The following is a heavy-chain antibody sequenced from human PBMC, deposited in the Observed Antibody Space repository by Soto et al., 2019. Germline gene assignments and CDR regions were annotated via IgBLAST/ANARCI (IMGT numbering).Heavy chain of an antibody. D-gene: IGHD2-15*01. CDR2: IYKSATT. J-gene: IGHJ5*01. V-gene: IGHV4-30-4*01. CDR1: GDSISNLDYF. Sequence: SETLTLTCSVSGDSISNLDYFWAWIRQPPGQALEYIGYIYKSATTYYNPSFESRVAISVDTSKSQFSLNVTSVTAADTAVYFCARGRYCLTGRCFPNWFDSWGQGALVTVS. CDR3: ARGRYCLTGRCFPNWFDS.